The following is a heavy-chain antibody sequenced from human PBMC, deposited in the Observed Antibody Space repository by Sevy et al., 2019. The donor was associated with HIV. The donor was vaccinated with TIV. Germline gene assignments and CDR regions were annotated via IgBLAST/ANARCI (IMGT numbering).Heavy chain of an antibody. J-gene: IGHJ3*02. V-gene: IGHV3-30*04. CDR2: ISYDGRNK. CDR3: ARDRSDSSGYYYFAFDI. D-gene: IGHD3-22*01. Sequence: GGSLRPSCAASGFTFSSYAMHWVRQAPGKGLEWVAVISYDGRNKYYADSVKGRFTISRDNSKNTLYLQMNSLRAEDTAVYYCARDRSDSSGYYYFAFDIWGQGTMVTVSS. CDR1: GFTFSSYA.